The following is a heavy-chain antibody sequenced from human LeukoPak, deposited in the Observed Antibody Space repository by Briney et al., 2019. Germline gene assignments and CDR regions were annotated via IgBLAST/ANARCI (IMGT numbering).Heavy chain of an antibody. CDR3: AKDDSGSSNLRFYNYYMDV. V-gene: IGHV3-7*01. J-gene: IGHJ6*03. D-gene: IGHD2-2*01. Sequence: QAGGSLRLSCAASGFTFSSYWMTWVRQAPGKELEWVASIKEDGNEKNYMDSVKGRFTISRDNANNSLYLQMNSLRAEDTAVYYCAKDDSGSSNLRFYNYYMDVWGKGTTVIVSS. CDR1: GFTFSSYW. CDR2: IKEDGNEK.